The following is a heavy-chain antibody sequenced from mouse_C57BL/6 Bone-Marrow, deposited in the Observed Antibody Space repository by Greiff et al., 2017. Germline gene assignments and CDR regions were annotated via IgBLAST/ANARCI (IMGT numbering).Heavy chain of an antibody. D-gene: IGHD1-1*01. CDR3: GGDYYGSSYVDY. V-gene: IGHV1-80*01. J-gene: IGHJ4*01. CDR2: IYPGDGDT. Sequence: VKLVESGAELVKPGASVKISCKASGYAFSSYWMNWVKQRPGKGLEWIGQIYPGDGDTNYNGKFKGKATLTADKSSSTAYMQLSSLTSEDSAVYFCGGDYYGSSYVDYWGQGTSVTVSS. CDR1: GYAFSSYW.